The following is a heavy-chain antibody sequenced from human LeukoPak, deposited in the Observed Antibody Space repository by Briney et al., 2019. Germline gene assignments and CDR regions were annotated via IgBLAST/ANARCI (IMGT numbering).Heavy chain of an antibody. D-gene: IGHD2-15*01. CDR2: ISSKTYGGTT. Sequence: PGGSLRLSCTTSGFNFGDHAMSWFRQAPGKGLEWVGFISSKTYGGTTEFAASVKGRFTISRDDSESIAYLQMNSLKTEDTAVYYCTKAYCDGGGCYEPTYWGQGTLVTVSS. CDR1: GFNFGDHA. CDR3: TKAYCDGGGCYEPTY. V-gene: IGHV3-49*03. J-gene: IGHJ4*02.